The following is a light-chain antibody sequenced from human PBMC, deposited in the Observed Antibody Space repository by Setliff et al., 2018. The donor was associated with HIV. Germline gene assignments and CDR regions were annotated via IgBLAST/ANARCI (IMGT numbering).Light chain of an antibody. J-gene: IGLJ2*01. CDR1: NIGRKS. CDR3: QVWDSSSDHVV. V-gene: IGLV3-21*03. Sequence: SYELTQPPSVSLAPGKTARITRGGNNIGRKSVHWYQQKPGQAPVLVVSDDSDRPSGIPERFSGSISGNTATLTISRVEAGDEADYYCQVWDSSSDHVVFGGGTKVTV. CDR2: DDS.